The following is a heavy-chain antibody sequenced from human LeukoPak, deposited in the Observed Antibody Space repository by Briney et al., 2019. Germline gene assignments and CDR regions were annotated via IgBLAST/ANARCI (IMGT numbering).Heavy chain of an antibody. Sequence: SETLSLTCTVSGGSISSYYWSWIRQPPGKGLEWIGYIYYSGSTNYNPSLKSRVTISVDTSKNQFSLKLSSVTAADTAVYYCARSPFLEWLSFDNWGQGTLVTVSS. CDR2: IYYSGST. CDR1: GGSISSYY. V-gene: IGHV4-59*01. D-gene: IGHD3-3*01. CDR3: ARSPFLEWLSFDN. J-gene: IGHJ4*02.